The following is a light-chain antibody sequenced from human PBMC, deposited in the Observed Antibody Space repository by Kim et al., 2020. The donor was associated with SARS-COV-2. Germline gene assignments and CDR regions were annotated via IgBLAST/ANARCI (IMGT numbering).Light chain of an antibody. V-gene: IGLV3-1*01. J-gene: IGLJ1*01. CDR2: QDS. Sequence: VSVSPGQTASITCAGDKLGDKYACWYQQKPGQSPVLVIYQDSKRPSGIPERFSGSNSGNTATLTISGTQAMDEADYYCQAWDSSYVFGTGTKVTVL. CDR1: KLGDKY. CDR3: QAWDSSYV.